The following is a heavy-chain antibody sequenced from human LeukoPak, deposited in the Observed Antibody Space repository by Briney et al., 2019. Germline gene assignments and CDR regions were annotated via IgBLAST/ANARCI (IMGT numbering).Heavy chain of an antibody. V-gene: IGHV3-66*02. CDR1: GFTVSSNF. J-gene: IGHJ4*02. Sequence: PGGSLRLSCAASGFTVSSNFMSWVRQAPGKGLERVSLIYGGGSTYYADSVKGRFTISRDNPKNTLYLQMNSLRAEDTAVYYCAAGIVAAFGVFDYWGQGTLVTVSS. D-gene: IGHD1-26*01. CDR3: AAGIVAAFGVFDY. CDR2: IYGGGST.